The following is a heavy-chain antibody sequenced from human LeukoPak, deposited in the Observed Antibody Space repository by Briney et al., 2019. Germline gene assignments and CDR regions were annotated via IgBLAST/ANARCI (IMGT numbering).Heavy chain of an antibody. Sequence: PGGSLRLSCAASGFDFTAYGMSGVRQAPGKGLEWVSGISASGLDTYYADSVTGRFTISRDNSKNTVHLLMNSLRAEDSAMYYCAKYGPGFGVVIEYFMDVWGKGTRVTVS. J-gene: IGHJ6*03. CDR3: AKYGPGFGVVIEYFMDV. CDR1: GFDFTAYG. CDR2: ISASGLDT. D-gene: IGHD3-3*01. V-gene: IGHV3-23*01.